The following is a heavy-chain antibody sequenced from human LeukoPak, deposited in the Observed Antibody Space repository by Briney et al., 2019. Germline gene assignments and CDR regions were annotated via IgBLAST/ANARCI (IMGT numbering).Heavy chain of an antibody. D-gene: IGHD6-6*01. CDR2: ISSSSSYI. V-gene: IGHV3-21*01. J-gene: IGHJ4*02. Sequence: GGSLRLSCAAFGFTFSSYSMNWVRQAPGKGLEWVSSISSSSSYIYYADSVKGRFTISRDNAKNSLYLQMNSLRAEDTAVYYCARDFVVYSSSLWDYWGQGTLVTVSS. CDR1: GFTFSSYS. CDR3: ARDFVVYSSSLWDY.